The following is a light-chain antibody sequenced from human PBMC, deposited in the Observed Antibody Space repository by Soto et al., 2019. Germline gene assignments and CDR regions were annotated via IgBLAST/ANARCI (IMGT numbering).Light chain of an antibody. J-gene: IGKJ4*01. CDR3: QQLNSYPQLT. Sequence: LQMTQSPSTLSASAGDRVTITCRASQSISTWLAWYQQKPGKAPKLLIYAASTLQSGVPSRFSGSGSGTDFTLTISSLQPEDFATYYCQQLNSYPQLTFGGGTKVDIK. CDR2: AAS. CDR1: QSISTW. V-gene: IGKV1-9*01.